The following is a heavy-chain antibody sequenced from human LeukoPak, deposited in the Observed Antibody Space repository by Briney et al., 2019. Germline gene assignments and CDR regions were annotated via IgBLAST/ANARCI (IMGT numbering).Heavy chain of an antibody. Sequence: PGGPLRLSCAASGFTFSSSEMNWVRQAPGKGLEWVSYISSSGSTIYYADSVRGRFTISRDNAKNSLYLQMNSLRAEDTAVYYCARDDGRVRGVTFDYWGQGTLVTVSS. CDR3: ARDDGRVRGVTFDY. D-gene: IGHD3-10*01. V-gene: IGHV3-48*03. J-gene: IGHJ4*02. CDR1: GFTFSSSE. CDR2: ISSSGSTI.